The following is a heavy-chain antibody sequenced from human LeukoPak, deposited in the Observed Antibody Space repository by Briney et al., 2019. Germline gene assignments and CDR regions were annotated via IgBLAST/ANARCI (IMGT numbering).Heavy chain of an antibody. D-gene: IGHD6-13*01. CDR1: GGSISSYY. Sequence: PSETLSLTCTVSGGSISSYYWSWIRQPPGKGLEWIGYIYYSGSTNYNPSLKSRATISVDTSKNQSSLKLSSVPAAGPAVYYCARAPEAGYSSSWYGRDFYYYYYMDVWGKGTTVTVSS. J-gene: IGHJ6*03. CDR3: ARAPEAGYSSSWYGRDFYYYYYMDV. CDR2: IYYSGST. V-gene: IGHV4-59*01.